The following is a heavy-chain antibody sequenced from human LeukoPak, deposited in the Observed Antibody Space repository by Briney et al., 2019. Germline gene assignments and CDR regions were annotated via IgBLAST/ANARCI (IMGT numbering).Heavy chain of an antibody. J-gene: IGHJ5*02. V-gene: IGHV4-39*01. CDR1: GGSISSGSYY. D-gene: IGHD3-10*01. Sequence: SETLSLTCTVSGGSISSGSYYWGWIRQPPGKGLEWIGSIYYSGSTYYNPSLKSRVTISVDTSKNQFSLKLSSVTAADTAVYYCARLDETYYYGSGTVNWFDPWGQGTLVTVSS. CDR2: IYYSGST. CDR3: ARLDETYYYGSGTVNWFDP.